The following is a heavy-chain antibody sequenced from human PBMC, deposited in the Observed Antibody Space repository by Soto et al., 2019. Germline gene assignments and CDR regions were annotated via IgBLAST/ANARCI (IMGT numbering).Heavy chain of an antibody. CDR2: IYWDDDK. CDR1: GFSLSAGGVG. V-gene: IGHV2-5*02. Sequence: QITLKESGPTLVKPTQTLTLTCTFSGFSLSAGGVGVGWIRQPPGKALECLALIYWDDDKRYRPSLKSRLTNTKDTSKNQVVLTMTNMDPMDTATYYCAHRGPKESLFDFWGQGTLVTVSS. CDR3: AHRGPKESLFDF. J-gene: IGHJ4*02.